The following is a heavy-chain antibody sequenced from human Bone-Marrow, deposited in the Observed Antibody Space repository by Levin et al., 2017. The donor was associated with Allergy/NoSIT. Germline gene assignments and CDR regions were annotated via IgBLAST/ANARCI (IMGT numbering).Heavy chain of an antibody. V-gene: IGHV3-11*01. D-gene: IGHD6-13*01. CDR1: GFTFSDYY. Sequence: GESLKISCAASGFTFSDYYMSWIRQAPGKGLEWVSYISSSGSTIYYADSVKGRFTISRDNAKNSLYLQMNSLRAEDTAVYYCARGSSSGYYFDYWGQGTLVTVSS. CDR3: ARGSSSGYYFDY. CDR2: ISSSGSTI. J-gene: IGHJ4*02.